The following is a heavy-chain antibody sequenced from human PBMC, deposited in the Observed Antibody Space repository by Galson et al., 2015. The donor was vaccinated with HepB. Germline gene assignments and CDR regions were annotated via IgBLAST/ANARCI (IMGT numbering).Heavy chain of an antibody. V-gene: IGHV3-23*01. D-gene: IGHD3-3*01. CDR1: GFTFSSYA. CDR2: ISGSGGST. Sequence: SLRLSCAASGFTFSSYAMSWVRQAPGKGLEWVSAISGSGGSTYYADSVKGRFTISRDNSKNTLYLQMNSLRAEDTAVYYCAKSDDFWSGYPLRDAEYFQHWGQGTLVTVSS. CDR3: AKSDDFWSGYPLRDAEYFQH. J-gene: IGHJ1*01.